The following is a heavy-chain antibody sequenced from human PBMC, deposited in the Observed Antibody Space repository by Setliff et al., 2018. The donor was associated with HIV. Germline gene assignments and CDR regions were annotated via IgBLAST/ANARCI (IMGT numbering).Heavy chain of an antibody. CDR2: IYYGGST. J-gene: IGHJ3*02. Sequence: SETLSLTCSVSGGSIGSHYWTWIRQPPGKGLEWIGFIYYGGSTNYNPSLRSRVSISVDTSTSQFSLKLISVTAADTAVYYCARHPLSRRRRTTVTTVGAFDIWGQGTKVTV. D-gene: IGHD4-17*01. V-gene: IGHV4-59*08. CDR3: ARHPLSRRRRTTVTTVGAFDI. CDR1: GGSIGSHY.